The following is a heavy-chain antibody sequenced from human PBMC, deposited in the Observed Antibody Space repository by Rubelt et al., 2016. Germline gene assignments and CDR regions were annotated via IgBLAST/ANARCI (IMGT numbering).Heavy chain of an antibody. CDR3: ARLTWGTSGWYGAYFDF. CDR1: GGSFSGYY. J-gene: IGHJ4*02. Sequence: QVQLQQWGAGLLKPSETLSLTCAVYGGSFSGYYWSWIRQPPGKGLEWIGEINHSGSTYYNPSLKSRVTISVDTSKNQCCLKSGVVPAADTAVYYCARLTWGTSGWYGAYFDFWGQGTLVTVSS. CDR2: INHSGST. V-gene: IGHV4-34*01. D-gene: IGHD6-19*01.